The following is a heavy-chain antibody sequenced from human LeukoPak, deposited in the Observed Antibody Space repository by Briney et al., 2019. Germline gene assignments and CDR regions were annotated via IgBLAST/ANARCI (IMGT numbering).Heavy chain of an antibody. CDR1: GGSLSSYY. CDR2: IYYSGST. Sequence: SETLSLTCTVSGGSLSSYYWSWLRQPPGKGLEWIGYIYYSGSTNYNPSLKSRVTISVDTSKNQFSLKLSSVTAADTAVYYCARALSYDFWSGYYTYNWFDPWGQGTLVTVSS. V-gene: IGHV4-59*01. D-gene: IGHD3-3*01. CDR3: ARALSYDFWSGYYTYNWFDP. J-gene: IGHJ5*02.